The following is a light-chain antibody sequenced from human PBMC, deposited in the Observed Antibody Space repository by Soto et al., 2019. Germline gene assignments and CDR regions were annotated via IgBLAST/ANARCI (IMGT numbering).Light chain of an antibody. CDR3: QQYDNLPLT. CDR1: QDIRKY. CDR2: DAS. Sequence: DIHMAQSPCSLSASVLDRVTSTGQATQDIRKYLNWYQQKPGKDPKLLIYDASNLETGVPSRFSGSGSGTDFTFTISSLQPQDIATYYCQQYDNLPLTFGGGTKVDIK. J-gene: IGKJ4*01. V-gene: IGKV1-33*01.